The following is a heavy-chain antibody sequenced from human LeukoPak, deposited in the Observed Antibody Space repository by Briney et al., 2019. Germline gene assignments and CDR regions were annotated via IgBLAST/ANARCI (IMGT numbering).Heavy chain of an antibody. CDR2: INHSGST. CDR3: AKDGPRRIPYYMDV. J-gene: IGHJ6*03. CDR1: GGSFSGYY. D-gene: IGHD3-16*01. V-gene: IGHV4-34*01. Sequence: PSETLSLTCAVYGGSFSGYYWSWIRQPPGKGLEWIGEINHSGSTNYNPSLKSRVTISVDTSKNQFSLKLSSVTAADTAVYYCAKDGPRRIPYYMDVWGKGTTVTISS.